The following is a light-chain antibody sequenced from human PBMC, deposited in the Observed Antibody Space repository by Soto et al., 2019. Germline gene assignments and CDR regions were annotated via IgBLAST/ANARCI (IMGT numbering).Light chain of an antibody. J-gene: IGKJ1*01. CDR2: AAS. CDR1: QDIMKS. Sequence: DVRMTQSPSSLTAFFGDRVTISCLASQDIMKSLAWYQQRPGGIPNVLIYAASTLRPGVPSRFSGSGSGTNFTLTISGLRPEDVATYYCQNYRYAPATVGQGTKVE. V-gene: IGKV1-27*01. CDR3: QNYRYAPAT.